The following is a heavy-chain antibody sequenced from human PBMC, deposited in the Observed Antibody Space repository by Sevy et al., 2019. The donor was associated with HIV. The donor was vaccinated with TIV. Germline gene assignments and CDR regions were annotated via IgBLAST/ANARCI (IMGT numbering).Heavy chain of an antibody. CDR1: GFTFSDYW. Sequence: GGSLRLSCVASGFTFSDYWMTWVRQAQGKGLEWVANIKRDGSEKYYADSVKGRLSISRDNAKNSLYLQMNSLRAEDTAIYYCARDALDNYYNYWGQGTLVTVSS. J-gene: IGHJ4*02. CDR3: ARDALDNYYNY. CDR2: IKRDGSEK. V-gene: IGHV3-7*01. D-gene: IGHD1-1*01.